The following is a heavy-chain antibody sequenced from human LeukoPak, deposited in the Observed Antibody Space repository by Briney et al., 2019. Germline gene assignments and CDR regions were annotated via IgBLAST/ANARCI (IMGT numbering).Heavy chain of an antibody. J-gene: IGHJ4*02. CDR1: GYTFTSYY. D-gene: IGHD3-22*01. V-gene: IGHV1-46*01. CDR3: ARDQGYYDSSGYLSSGLGY. Sequence: ASVKVSCKASGYTFTSYYMHWVRQAPGQGLEWMGIINPSGGSTSYAQKFQGRVTMTRDTSTSTVYMELSSLRSEDTAVYYCARDQGYYDSSGYLSSGLGYWSQGTLVTVSS. CDR2: INPSGGST.